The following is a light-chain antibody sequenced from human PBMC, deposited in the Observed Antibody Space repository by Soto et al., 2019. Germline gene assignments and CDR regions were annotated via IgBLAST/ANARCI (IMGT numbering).Light chain of an antibody. Sequence: DIQMTQSPSTLSASVGDRVTITCRASQSISSWLAWYQQKPRKAPKLLIYDASSLESGVPSRFSGSGSGTEFTLTISSLQPDDFATYYCQQYNSYSMYTFGQGTKVDIK. CDR1: QSISSW. V-gene: IGKV1-5*01. CDR2: DAS. CDR3: QQYNSYSMYT. J-gene: IGKJ2*01.